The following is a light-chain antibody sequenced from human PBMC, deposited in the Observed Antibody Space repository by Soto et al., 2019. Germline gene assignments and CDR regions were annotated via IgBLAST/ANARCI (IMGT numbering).Light chain of an antibody. V-gene: IGKV4-1*01. CDR3: QQYYSTRT. Sequence: DIVMTQSPDSLAVSLGDRATINCKSSQSILYSSNNKNSLAWYQQKPGQPPKLIIYWASTRESGVPDRFSGSGSGTDFTLTIRSLQAEDVAVYYCQQYYSTRTFGQGTKVEIK. CDR1: QSILYSSNNKNS. J-gene: IGKJ1*01. CDR2: WAS.